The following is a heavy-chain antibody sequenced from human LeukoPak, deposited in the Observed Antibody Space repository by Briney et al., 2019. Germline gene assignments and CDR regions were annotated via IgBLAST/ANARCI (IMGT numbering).Heavy chain of an antibody. CDR2: ISYDGSNK. CDR1: GFTFSSYA. V-gene: IGHV3-30-3*02. J-gene: IGHJ4*02. D-gene: IGHD6-19*01. Sequence: GGSPRLSCAASGFTFSSYAMHWVRQAPGKGLEWVAVISYDGSNKYYADSVKGRFTISRDNSKNTLYLQMNSLRAEDTAVYYCAKRNEYSSGSYDYWGQGTLVTVSS. CDR3: AKRNEYSSGSYDY.